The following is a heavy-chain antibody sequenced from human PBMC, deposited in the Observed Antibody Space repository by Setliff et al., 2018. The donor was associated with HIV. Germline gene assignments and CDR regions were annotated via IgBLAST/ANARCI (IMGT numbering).Heavy chain of an antibody. Sequence: GGSLRLSCAASGFTFSNYRMNWVRQAPGKGLEWVSSITSSSSHIYYADSVKGRFTISRDNAKNSLYLQMNSLRAEDTAVYYCARRGNYLGDAFDIWGQGTMVTVSS. V-gene: IGHV3-21*06. CDR1: GFTFSNYR. CDR2: ITSSSSHI. CDR3: ARRGNYLGDAFDI. D-gene: IGHD1-26*01. J-gene: IGHJ3*02.